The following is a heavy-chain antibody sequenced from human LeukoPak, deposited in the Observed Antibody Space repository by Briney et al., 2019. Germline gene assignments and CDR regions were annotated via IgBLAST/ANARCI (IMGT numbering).Heavy chain of an antibody. CDR1: GLTFGSYA. CDR3: ARGILGALLHALDI. V-gene: IGHV3-23*01. J-gene: IGHJ3*02. CDR2: IRTSGSAT. D-gene: IGHD7-27*01. Sequence: PGGSLRLSCAASGLTFGSYAINWVRQAPGKGLEWVSAIRTSGSATYYADSVKGRFTISRDDSKDTLFLQMNSLRAEDTAVYYCARGILGALLHALDIWGLGTSVAVSS.